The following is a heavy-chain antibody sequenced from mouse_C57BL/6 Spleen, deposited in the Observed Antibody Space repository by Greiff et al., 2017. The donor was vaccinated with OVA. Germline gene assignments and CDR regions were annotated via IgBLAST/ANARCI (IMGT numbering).Heavy chain of an antibody. Sequence: VQLQQSGPELVKPGASVKISCKASGYTFTDYYMNWVKQSHGKSLEWIGDINPNNGGTSYNQKFKGKATLTVDKSSSTAYMELRSLTSGDSAVYYCAGYYDYDAGAWFAYWGQGTLVTVSA. D-gene: IGHD2-4*01. J-gene: IGHJ3*01. CDR3: AGYYDYDAGAWFAY. CDR1: GYTFTDYY. V-gene: IGHV1-26*01. CDR2: INPNNGGT.